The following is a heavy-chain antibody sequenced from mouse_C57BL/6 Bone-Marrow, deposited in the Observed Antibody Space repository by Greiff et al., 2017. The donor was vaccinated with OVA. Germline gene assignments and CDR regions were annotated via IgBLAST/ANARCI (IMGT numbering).Heavy chain of an antibody. D-gene: IGHD1-1*01. J-gene: IGHJ4*01. Sequence: QVQLKESGAELVKPGASVKLSCEASGYTFTSYWMHWVKQRPGQGLEWIGMIHPNSGSTNYNEKFKSKATLTVDKSSSTAYMQLSSLTSEDSAVNYCARLDYGSRKYYAMDYWGQGTSVTVSS. CDR2: IHPNSGST. V-gene: IGHV1-64*01. CDR1: GYTFTSYW. CDR3: ARLDYGSRKYYAMDY.